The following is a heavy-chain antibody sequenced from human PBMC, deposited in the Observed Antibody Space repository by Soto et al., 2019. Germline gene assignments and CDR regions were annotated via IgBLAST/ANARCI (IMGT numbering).Heavy chain of an antibody. CDR2: IKEDGSEK. CDR1: GFTFSSYW. J-gene: IGHJ4*02. D-gene: IGHD3-22*01. Sequence: GGSLRLSCAASGFTFSSYWMSWVRQAPDKGLEWAANIKEDGSEKYYGDSVKGRFTISRDNTKNSLYLQMNSLRTEDTAVYYCARDKAYYDSSGYHSVFDYWGQGTLVTVSS. CDR3: ARDKAYYDSSGYHSVFDY. V-gene: IGHV3-7*03.